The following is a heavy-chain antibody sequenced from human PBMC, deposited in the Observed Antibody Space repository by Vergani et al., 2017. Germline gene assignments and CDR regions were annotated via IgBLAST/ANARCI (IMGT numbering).Heavy chain of an antibody. V-gene: IGHV1-2*02. Sequence: QVQLVQSGAEVKKPGASVKVSCKASGYTFTGYYMHWVRQAPGQGLEWMGWINPNSGGTNYAQKFQGRVTMTRDTSISTAYMELSRLRSDDTAVYYCARAVRTTVTTSYCYGMDVWGQGTTVTVSS. D-gene: IGHD4-17*01. CDR3: ARAVRTTVTTSYCYGMDV. CDR1: GYTFTGYY. CDR2: INPNSGGT. J-gene: IGHJ6*02.